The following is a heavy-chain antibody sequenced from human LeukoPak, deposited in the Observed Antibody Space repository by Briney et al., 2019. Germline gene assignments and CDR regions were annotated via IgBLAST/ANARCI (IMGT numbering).Heavy chain of an antibody. J-gene: IGHJ4*02. CDR3: ARAARIAAAGRRFDY. V-gene: IGHV1-46*01. CDR2: INPSGGST. Sequence: ASVKVSCKASGYTFTSYYMHWVRQAPGQGLEWMGIINPSGGSTSYAQKFQGRVTITRDTSTSTVYMELSSLRSEDTAVYYCARAARIAAAGRRFDYWGQGTLVTVSS. D-gene: IGHD6-13*01. CDR1: GYTFTSYY.